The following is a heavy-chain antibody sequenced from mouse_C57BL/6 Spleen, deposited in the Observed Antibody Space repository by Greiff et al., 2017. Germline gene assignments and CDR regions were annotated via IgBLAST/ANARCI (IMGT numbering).Heavy chain of an antibody. CDR2: IWSGGST. Sequence: VQLQQSGPGLVQPSQSLSITCTVSGFSLTSYGVHWARQSPGKGLEWLGVIWSGGSTDYNAAFISRLSISKDNSKSQVFFKMNSLQADDTAIYYCARSLIYGRGYYFDYWGQGTTLTVSS. J-gene: IGHJ2*01. D-gene: IGHD1-1*01. CDR3: ARSLIYGRGYYFDY. V-gene: IGHV2-2*01. CDR1: GFSLTSYG.